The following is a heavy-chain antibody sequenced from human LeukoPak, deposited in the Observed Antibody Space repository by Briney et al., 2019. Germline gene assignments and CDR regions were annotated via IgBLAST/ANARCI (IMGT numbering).Heavy chain of an antibody. D-gene: IGHD2-8*01. CDR2: INHSGST. CDR1: GGTFSDYY. V-gene: IGHV4-34*01. Sequence: SETLSLTCAVYGGTFSDYYWTWIRQVPGKGLEWIGEINHSGSTNYNPSLKSRLTISVDTSKNQFSLKLSSVTAADTAVYYCARGRGYCTNGVCYNTGFGYWGQGTLVTVSS. J-gene: IGHJ4*02. CDR3: ARGRGYCTNGVCYNTGFGY.